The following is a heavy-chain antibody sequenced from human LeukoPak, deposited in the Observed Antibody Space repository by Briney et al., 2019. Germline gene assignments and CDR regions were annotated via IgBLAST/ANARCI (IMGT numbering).Heavy chain of an antibody. CDR1: GFTFSSYW. V-gene: IGHV3-7*03. Sequence: GGSLRLSCAASGFTFSSYWMSWVRQAPGKGLEWVANIKQDGSEKYYVDSVKGRFTISRDNAKNSLYLQMNSLRAEDTAVYYCARDGGAADTVYGMDVWGKGTTVTVSS. D-gene: IGHD6-25*01. CDR2: IKQDGSEK. CDR3: ARDGGAADTVYGMDV. J-gene: IGHJ6*04.